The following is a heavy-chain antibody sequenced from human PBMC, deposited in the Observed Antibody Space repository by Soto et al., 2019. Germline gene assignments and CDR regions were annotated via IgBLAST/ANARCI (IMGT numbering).Heavy chain of an antibody. V-gene: IGHV4-30-2*01. CDR3: VRGGVPVAIGGFDL. CDR2: IYQSGTT. Sequence: QLQLQESGSGLVKPSQALSLTCTVSGGSINSGVYSWNWIRQPPGQNLEWIGYIYQSGTTYYNPSLGGRAIISLDGSRNQVSLNLRSVTVADTAVYYCVRGGVPVAIGGFDLWGQGTLVTVSS. CDR1: GGSINSGVYS. D-gene: IGHD2-2*01. J-gene: IGHJ5*02.